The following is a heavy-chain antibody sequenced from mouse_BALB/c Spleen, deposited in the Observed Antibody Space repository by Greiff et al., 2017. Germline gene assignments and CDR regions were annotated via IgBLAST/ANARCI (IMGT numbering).Heavy chain of an antibody. CDR1: GDSITSGY. Sequence: EVMLVESGPSLVKPSQTLSLTCSVTGDSITSGYWNWIRKFPGNKLEYMGYISYSGSTYYNPSLKSRISITRDTSKNQYYLQLNSVTTEDTATYYCARYYDYTYYFDYWGQGTTLTVSS. J-gene: IGHJ2*01. D-gene: IGHD2-4*01. V-gene: IGHV3-8*02. CDR3: ARYYDYTYYFDY. CDR2: ISYSGST.